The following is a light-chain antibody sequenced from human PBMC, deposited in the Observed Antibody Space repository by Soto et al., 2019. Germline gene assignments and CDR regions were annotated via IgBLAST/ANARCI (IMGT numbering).Light chain of an antibody. V-gene: IGLV2-11*01. Sequence: QSVLTQPRSVSGSPGQSFTISCTGTSSDVGGYNYVSWYQQHPGKAPKLMIYDVSKRPSGVPDRFSGSKSGNTASLTISGLQAEDEADYYCCSYAGSYVFGTGTKVTVL. CDR2: DVS. CDR1: SSDVGGYNY. CDR3: CSYAGSYV. J-gene: IGLJ1*01.